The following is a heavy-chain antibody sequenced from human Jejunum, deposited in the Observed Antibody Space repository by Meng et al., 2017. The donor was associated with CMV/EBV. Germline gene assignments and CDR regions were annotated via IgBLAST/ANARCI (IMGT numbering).Heavy chain of an antibody. D-gene: IGHD3-9*01. Sequence: FTSYSMNWVRQAPGKGLEWVSSISPSSVYRYYADSLQGRFTISRDNANNSVYLQLNSLRAEDTAVYYCARRSCTTMFCESRDAFDVWGQGTMVTVSS. CDR2: ISPSSVYR. J-gene: IGHJ3*01. CDR3: ARRSCTTMFCESRDAFDV. CDR1: FTSYS. V-gene: IGHV3-21*06.